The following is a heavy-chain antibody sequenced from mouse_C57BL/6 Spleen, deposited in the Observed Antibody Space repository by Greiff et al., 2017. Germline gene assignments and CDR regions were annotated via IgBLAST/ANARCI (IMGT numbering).Heavy chain of an antibody. CDR2: ISYDGSN. CDR3: ARRGTTGDY. CDR1: GYSITSGYY. D-gene: IGHD2-14*01. Sequence: EVQVVESGPGLVKPSQSLSLTCSVTGYSITSGYYWNWIRQFPGNTLEWMGYISYDGSNNYNPSLKNRISITRDTSKYQFFLKLNTVTTEDTATYYCARRGTTGDYWGQGTTLTVSS. J-gene: IGHJ2*01. V-gene: IGHV3-6*01.